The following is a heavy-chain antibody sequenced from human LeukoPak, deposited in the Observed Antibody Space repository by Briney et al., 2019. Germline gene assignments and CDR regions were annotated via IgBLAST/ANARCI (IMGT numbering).Heavy chain of an antibody. CDR1: GYTFTSYG. J-gene: IGHJ4*02. Sequence: GASVKVSCKASGYTFTSYGISWVRQAPGQGLEWMGWISAGNGHTRDSQKFQGRVTITGDTSASTAYMELSGLRSEDTAVYYCARAGYCSGGSCYTFDYWGQGTLVTVSS. V-gene: IGHV1-18*01. CDR2: ISAGNGHT. CDR3: ARAGYCSGGSCYTFDY. D-gene: IGHD2-15*01.